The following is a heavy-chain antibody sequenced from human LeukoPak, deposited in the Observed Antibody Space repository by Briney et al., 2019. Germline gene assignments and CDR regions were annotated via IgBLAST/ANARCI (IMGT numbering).Heavy chain of an antibody. D-gene: IGHD2-2*01. J-gene: IGHJ4*02. CDR2: IYPGDSDT. V-gene: IGHV5-51*01. CDR3: ATQKYCSSTSCSDY. CDR1: GYSFTSYW. Sequence: GESLKISCKSSGYSFTSYWIGWVRQLPGKGLERMGIIYPGDSDTRYSPSFQGQVTISADKSISTAYLQWSSLKASDTAMYYCATQKYCSSTSCSDYWGQGTLVTVSS.